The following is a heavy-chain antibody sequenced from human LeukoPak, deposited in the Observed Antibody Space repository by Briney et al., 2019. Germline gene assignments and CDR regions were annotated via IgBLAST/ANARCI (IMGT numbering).Heavy chain of an antibody. J-gene: IGHJ4*02. CDR3: ARVTATDDYFDY. V-gene: IGHV3-53*01. CDR1: GFTVSVSY. CDR2: IYNDGGT. D-gene: IGHD2-21*02. Sequence: GGSLRLSCGVSGFTVSVSYMSWVRQAPGKGLEWVSIIYNDGGTYYADSVKGRFTISRDSSENTVYLQMSSLRADDTAVYYCARVTATDDYFDYWGQGTLVTVSS.